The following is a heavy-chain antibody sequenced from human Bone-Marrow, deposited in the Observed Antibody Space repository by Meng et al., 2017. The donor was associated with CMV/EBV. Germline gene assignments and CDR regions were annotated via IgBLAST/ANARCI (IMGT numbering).Heavy chain of an antibody. CDR2: INPSGGST. J-gene: IGHJ4*02. V-gene: IGHV1-46*01. D-gene: IGHD2-21*01. Sequence: SGYTFTSYYMHWVRQAPGQGLEWMGIINPSGGSTSYAQKFQGRVTMTRDTSTSTVYMELSSLRSEDTAVYYYARGGTIVVVMAPLDYWGQGTLVTVSS. CDR3: ARGGTIVVVMAPLDY. CDR1: GYTFTSYY.